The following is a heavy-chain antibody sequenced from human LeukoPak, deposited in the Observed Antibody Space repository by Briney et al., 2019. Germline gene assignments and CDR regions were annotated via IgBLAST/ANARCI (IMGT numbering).Heavy chain of an antibody. Sequence: GGSLRLSCRASGFTFVDYTLTWLRQAPGKGLEWIGFIRNKPYGETTQYAASVKGRFTISRDDSKSIAYLQMNNLTSEDTAVYYCSREKYCGGECHYGAFDMWGQGTMVTVSS. V-gene: IGHV3-49*03. D-gene: IGHD2-21*01. CDR2: IRNKPYGETT. CDR3: SREKYCGGECHYGAFDM. J-gene: IGHJ3*02. CDR1: GFTFVDYT.